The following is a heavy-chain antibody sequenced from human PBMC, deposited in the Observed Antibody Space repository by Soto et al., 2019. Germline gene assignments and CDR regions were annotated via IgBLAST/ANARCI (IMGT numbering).Heavy chain of an antibody. CDR2: IYAGGNT. D-gene: IGHD3-9*01. J-gene: IGHJ4*02. V-gene: IGHV3-53*01. CDR1: GFSVTSNY. Sequence: GSLRLSCAAAGFSVTSNYMTWVRQAPGKGLECVSVIYAGGNTYYPDSVKGRFTISSDNSKNTLFLQMNNLRAEDTAVYYCARVTTFYDTFTSYYALNYFDYWGQGTRVTVSS. CDR3: ARVTTFYDTFTSYYALNYFDY.